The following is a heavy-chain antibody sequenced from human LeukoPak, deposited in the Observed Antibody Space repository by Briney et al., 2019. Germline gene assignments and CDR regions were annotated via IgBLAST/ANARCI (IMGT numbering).Heavy chain of an antibody. CDR1: GYTFTSYY. CDR2: INPSGGST. CDR3: ARDLRMTTVTTAWFDP. V-gene: IGHV1-46*01. Sequence: ASVKVSCKASGYTFTSYYMHWVRQAPGQGLEWMGIINPSGGSTSYAQKFQGRVTMTRDMSTSTVYMELSSLRSEDTAVYYCARDLRMTTVTTAWFDPWGQGTLVTVSS. D-gene: IGHD4-17*01. J-gene: IGHJ5*02.